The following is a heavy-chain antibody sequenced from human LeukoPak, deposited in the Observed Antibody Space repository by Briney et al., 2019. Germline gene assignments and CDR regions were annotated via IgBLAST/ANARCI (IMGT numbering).Heavy chain of an antibody. CDR1: GGSISSGGYY. D-gene: IGHD4-17*01. J-gene: IGHJ3*02. CDR2: IYYSGST. Sequence: NPSETLSLTCTVSGGSISSGGYYWSWIRQHPGKGLEWIGYIYYSGSTNYNPSLKSRVTISVDTSKNQFSLKLSSVTAADTAVYYCARGLGGNYGDYGEAFDIWGQGTMVTVSS. V-gene: IGHV4-31*03. CDR3: ARGLGGNYGDYGEAFDI.